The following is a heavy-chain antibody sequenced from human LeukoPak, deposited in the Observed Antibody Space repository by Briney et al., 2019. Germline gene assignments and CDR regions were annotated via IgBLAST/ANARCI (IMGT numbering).Heavy chain of an antibody. CDR3: ARDKTARTPGNYYYYGTDV. CDR1: GGSISSYY. V-gene: IGHV4-59*01. D-gene: IGHD6-6*01. J-gene: IGHJ6*02. Sequence: PSETLSLTCTVSGGSISSYYWSWIRQPPGKGLEWIGYIYYSGSTNYNPSLKSRVTISVDTSKNQFSLKLSSVTAADTAVYYCARDKTARTPGNYYYYGTDVWGQGTTVTVS. CDR2: IYYSGST.